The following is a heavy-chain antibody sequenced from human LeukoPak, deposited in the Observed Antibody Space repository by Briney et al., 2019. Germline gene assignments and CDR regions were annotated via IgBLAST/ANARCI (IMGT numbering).Heavy chain of an antibody. V-gene: IGHV3-23*01. CDR1: GFTFSNAW. J-gene: IGHJ4*02. CDR2: ISGSGGNT. D-gene: IGHD3-10*01. CDR3: AKHSGSYGRPLDY. Sequence: TGGSLRLSCAASGFTFSNAWMSWVRQAPGKGLEWVSAISGSGGNTFYADSVKGRFTISRDNSKNTLCLQMNSLRAEDTAVYYCAKHSGSYGRPLDYWGQGTLVTVSS.